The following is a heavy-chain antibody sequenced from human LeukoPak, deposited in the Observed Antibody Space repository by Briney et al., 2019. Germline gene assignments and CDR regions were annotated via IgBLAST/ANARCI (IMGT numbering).Heavy chain of an antibody. CDR3: AKGQSTIATRSFDS. CDR2: ISTNSVAT. Sequence: PGGSLRLSCAASGFIFSTYGMNWVRQAPGKGLEWVSTISTNSVATYYSDSVKGRFTISRDNSKNTLFLQMNSLRAEDTAIYYCAKGQSTIATRSFDSWGQGTLVTVSS. V-gene: IGHV3-23*01. D-gene: IGHD6-6*01. CDR1: GFIFSTYG. J-gene: IGHJ4*02.